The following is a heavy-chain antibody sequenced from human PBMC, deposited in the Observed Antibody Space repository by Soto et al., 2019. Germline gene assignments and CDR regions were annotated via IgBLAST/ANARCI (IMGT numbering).Heavy chain of an antibody. Sequence: SETLSLTCIVSGGSISSTNYFWGWIRQPPGKGLEWIGTIYYRGSTFYNPSLESRVAMSVDTSKNQFSLNLSSVTAADTAVYYCARRHYFDSSGYFDYWGHGTLVTVSS. CDR3: ARRHYFDSSGYFDY. J-gene: IGHJ5*01. CDR2: IYYRGST. D-gene: IGHD3-22*01. CDR1: GGSISSTNYF. V-gene: IGHV4-39*01.